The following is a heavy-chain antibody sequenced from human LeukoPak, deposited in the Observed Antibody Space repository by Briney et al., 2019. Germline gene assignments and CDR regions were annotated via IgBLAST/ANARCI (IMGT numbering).Heavy chain of an antibody. Sequence: GGSLRLSCAASGFTFSSYAMSWVRQAPGKGLEWVSAISGSGGSTYYADAVKGRFTISRDNSKNTLYLKMNSLRAEDTAVYYCAKDLGYGSGSYADYWGQGTLVTVSS. CDR1: GFTFSSYA. CDR3: AKDLGYGSGSYADY. V-gene: IGHV3-23*01. D-gene: IGHD3-10*01. CDR2: ISGSGGST. J-gene: IGHJ4*02.